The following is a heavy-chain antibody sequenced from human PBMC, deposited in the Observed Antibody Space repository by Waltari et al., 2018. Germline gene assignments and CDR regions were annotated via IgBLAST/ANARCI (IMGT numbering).Heavy chain of an antibody. CDR3: AREGDYVSYFEF. CDR1: GYTFNAFY. CDR2: INPHSGAT. Sequence: QAHLVLSGAELKKPGTSVKVSCKASGYTFNAFYIHWVRQAPGQGPEWLGVINPHSGATRYARQFQGRVTLTADRAIDTAYMELNSLKSDDTAMYYCAREGDYVSYFEFGGQGTLVTVSS. V-gene: IGHV1-2*02. D-gene: IGHD4-17*01. J-gene: IGHJ4*02.